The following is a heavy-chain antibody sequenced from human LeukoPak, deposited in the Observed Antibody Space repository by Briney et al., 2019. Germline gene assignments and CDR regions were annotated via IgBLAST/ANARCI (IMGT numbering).Heavy chain of an antibody. J-gene: IGHJ6*03. V-gene: IGHV4-39*07. D-gene: IGHD6-13*01. Sequence: SETLSLTCTVSGDSISGNNCYWAWIRQPPGKGLEYIASINYLGTTYYNPSLKSRITMSVDTSKNQFSLKLSSVTAADTAVYYCARETRKYSSSWYPYYYYMDVWGKGTTVTVSS. CDR1: GDSISGNNCY. CDR3: ARETRKYSSSWYPYYYYMDV. CDR2: INYLGTT.